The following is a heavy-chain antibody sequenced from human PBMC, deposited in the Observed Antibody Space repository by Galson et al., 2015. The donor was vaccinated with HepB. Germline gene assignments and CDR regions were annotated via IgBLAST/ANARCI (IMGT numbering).Heavy chain of an antibody. V-gene: IGHV1-18*01. J-gene: IGHJ4*02. CDR1: GYNFTNG. CDR3: STGHSSVWSFDF. CDR2: ISGDSGNT. D-gene: IGHD6-19*01. Sequence: SVKVSCKASGYNFTNGMSWVRQAPGQGLECVGWISGDSGNTRYAEKFQGRVTMTTDTSTNTAYMDLRSLTSDDTAIYYCSTGHSSVWSFDFWGQGTLVTVSS.